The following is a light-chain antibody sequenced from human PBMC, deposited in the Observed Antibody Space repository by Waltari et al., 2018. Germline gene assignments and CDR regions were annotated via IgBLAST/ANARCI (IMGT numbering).Light chain of an antibody. CDR1: QSVLYSSNNKNY. CDR2: WAS. J-gene: IGKJ2*01. CDR3: HQYYTTPYT. Sequence: DIVMTQSPDSLAVSLGERTTINCRSSQSVLYSSNNKNYLAWYQQKPVQPPELLIYWASTRESGVPDRFSGSGSGTDFTLTISNLQAEDVAVYYCHQYYTTPYTFGQGTKLEI. V-gene: IGKV4-1*01.